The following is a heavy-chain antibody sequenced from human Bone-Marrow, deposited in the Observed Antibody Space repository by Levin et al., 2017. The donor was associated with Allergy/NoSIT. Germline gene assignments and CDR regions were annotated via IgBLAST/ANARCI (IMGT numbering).Heavy chain of an antibody. V-gene: IGHV3-15*01. Sequence: GGSLRLSCTASSLTFNTAWMSWVRQAPGKGLEWVARIKSNTDGETTDYAAAVKGRFTISRDDSKNTLYLQMISLKTEDTAAYFCASVGTSGGGHYYFDYWGRGSLVTVST. CDR1: SLTFNTAW. J-gene: IGHJ4*02. CDR2: IKSNTDGETT. CDR3: ASVGTSGGGHYYFDY. D-gene: IGHD3-16*01.